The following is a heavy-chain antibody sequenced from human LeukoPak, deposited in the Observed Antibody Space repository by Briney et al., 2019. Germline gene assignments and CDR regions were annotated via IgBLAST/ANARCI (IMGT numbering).Heavy chain of an antibody. CDR3: ARAPSEVGGYYPEYFRH. CDR2: IKSDGKT. Sequence: GGSLRLSCEASGFTFSRYWMHWVRQAPGKGLVWVSRIKSDGKTNYADSVKGRFTISRDNAKNTVSLQMNSWRADDTGVYYCARAPSEVGGYYPEYFRHWGQGTLVTVSS. D-gene: IGHD3-3*01. J-gene: IGHJ1*01. CDR1: GFTFSRYW. V-gene: IGHV3-74*01.